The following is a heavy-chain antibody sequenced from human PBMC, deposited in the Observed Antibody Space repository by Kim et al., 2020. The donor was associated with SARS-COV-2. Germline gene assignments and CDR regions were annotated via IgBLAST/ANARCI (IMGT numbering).Heavy chain of an antibody. CDR2: IYYSGST. Sequence: SETLSLTCTVSGGSISSSSYYWGWIRQPPGKGLEWIGSIYYSGSTYYNPSLKSRVTISVDTSKNQFSLKLSSVTAADTAVYYCARSPSNYYDSSGYQPRAHYFDYWGQGTLVTVSS. CDR3: ARSPSNYYDSSGYQPRAHYFDY. J-gene: IGHJ4*02. V-gene: IGHV4-39*07. CDR1: GGSISSSSYY. D-gene: IGHD3-22*01.